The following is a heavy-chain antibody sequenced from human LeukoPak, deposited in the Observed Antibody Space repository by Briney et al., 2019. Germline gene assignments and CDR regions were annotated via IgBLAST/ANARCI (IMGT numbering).Heavy chain of an antibody. CDR2: SNGDGSVT. Sequence: GGSLRLSCAASGFTFSNYWMYWVRQGPGKGLVWVSRSNGDGSVTTYADSVKGRFTISRDNAKNTLYLQMSSLRAEDTAVYCCARGGGYSYGRHDYWGQGTPVTVSS. CDR3: ARGGGYSYGRHDY. D-gene: IGHD5-18*01. V-gene: IGHV3-74*01. CDR1: GFTFSNYW. J-gene: IGHJ4*02.